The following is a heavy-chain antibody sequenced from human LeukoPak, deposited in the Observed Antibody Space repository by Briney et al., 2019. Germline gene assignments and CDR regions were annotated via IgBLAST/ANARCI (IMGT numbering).Heavy chain of an antibody. V-gene: IGHV4-59*01. CDR2: IYYSGST. Sequence: PSETLSLTCTVSGGSISSYYWSWIRQPPGKGLEWIGYIYYSGSTNYNPSLKSRVTISVDTSKNQFSLKLSSVTAADTAVYYCASTVTQGHDAFDIWGQGTMVTVSS. J-gene: IGHJ3*02. CDR1: GGSISSYY. D-gene: IGHD4-17*01. CDR3: ASTVTQGHDAFDI.